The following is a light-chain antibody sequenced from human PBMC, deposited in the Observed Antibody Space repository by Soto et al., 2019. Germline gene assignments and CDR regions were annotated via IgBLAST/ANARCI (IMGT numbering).Light chain of an antibody. V-gene: IGLV2-23*02. J-gene: IGLJ1*01. Sequence: QSALTQPASVSGSPGQSITISCTGTSSDVGSYNLVSWYQQRPGKAPLLMVYEVDKRPSRVSSRFSGSKSGNTASLTISGLQAEDEAEYYCSSYAGSSTSVFGTGTKLTVL. CDR3: SSYAGSSTSV. CDR2: EVD. CDR1: SSDVGSYNL.